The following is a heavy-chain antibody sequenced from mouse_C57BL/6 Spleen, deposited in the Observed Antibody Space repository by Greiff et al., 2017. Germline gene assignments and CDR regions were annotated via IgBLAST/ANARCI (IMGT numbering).Heavy chain of an antibody. D-gene: IGHD3-1*01. CDR1: GFTFNTYA. CDR2: ISSYSSNYAS. V-gene: IGHV10-3*01. Sequence: EVTVVESGRGLVQPKGSLKLSCAASGFTFNTYAMHWVRQAPGKGLEWVARISSYSSNYASYYADSVKDRFTISRHDSQSMRYLQMNNQRTEDADMYYCVRGAHAMDYWGQGTSVTVSS. CDR3: VRGAHAMDY. J-gene: IGHJ4*01.